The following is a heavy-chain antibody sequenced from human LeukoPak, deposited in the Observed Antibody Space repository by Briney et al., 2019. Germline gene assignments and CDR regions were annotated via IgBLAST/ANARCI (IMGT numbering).Heavy chain of an antibody. Sequence: GGSLRLSCAASGFTFSDYGMHWVRQAPGKGLEGVAFIRYDASNKYYGDSVKGRFTVSRDNVKNTLYLQMNSLRTEDTAVYYCAKDFSSSSLGSWYFDLWGRGDLVTVYS. CDR1: GFTFSDYG. D-gene: IGHD6-13*01. CDR2: IRYDASNK. J-gene: IGHJ2*01. V-gene: IGHV3-30*02. CDR3: AKDFSSSSLGSWYFDL.